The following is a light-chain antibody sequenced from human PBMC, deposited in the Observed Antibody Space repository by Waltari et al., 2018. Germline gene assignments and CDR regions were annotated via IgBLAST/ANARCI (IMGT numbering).Light chain of an antibody. CDR1: QRVSSN. CDR3: QQYNNWPPRRT. CDR2: GAS. J-gene: IGKJ1*01. Sequence: EIVMTQSPATLSVSPGERATLPCRASQRVSSNLAWYQQKPGQAPRLLIYGASTRATGIPARFSGSGSGTEFTLTISSLQSEDFAVYYCQQYNNWPPRRTFGQGTKVEIK. V-gene: IGKV3-15*01.